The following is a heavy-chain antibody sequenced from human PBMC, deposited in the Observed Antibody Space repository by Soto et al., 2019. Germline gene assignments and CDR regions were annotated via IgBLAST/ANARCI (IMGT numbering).Heavy chain of an antibody. CDR3: ARLLTYYDFWSGYYFDY. J-gene: IGHJ4*02. CDR1: GFTFSDYY. D-gene: IGHD3-3*01. V-gene: IGHV3-11*01. CDR2: ISSSGSTI. Sequence: GGSLRLSCAASGFTFSDYYMSWIRQAPGKGLEWVSYISSSGSTIYYADSVKGRFTISRGNAKNSLYLQMNSLRAEDTAVYYCARLLTYYDFWSGYYFDYWGQGTLVTVS.